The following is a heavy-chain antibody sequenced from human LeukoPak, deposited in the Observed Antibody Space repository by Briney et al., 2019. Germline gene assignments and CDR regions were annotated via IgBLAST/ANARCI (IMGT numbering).Heavy chain of an antibody. CDR3: ASRSYGHRVNY. CDR1: GGSISSYY. D-gene: IGHD1-14*01. CDR2: IYYSGST. V-gene: IGHV4-59*01. J-gene: IGHJ4*02. Sequence: PSETLSLTCTVSGGSISSYYWSWIRQPPGKGLEWIGYIYYSGSTNYNPSLKSRVTISVDTSKNQFSLKLSSVTAADTAVYYCASRSYGHRVNYWGQGTLVTVSS.